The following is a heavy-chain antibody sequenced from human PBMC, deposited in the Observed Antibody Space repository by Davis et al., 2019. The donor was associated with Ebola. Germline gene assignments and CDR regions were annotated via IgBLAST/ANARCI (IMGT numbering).Heavy chain of an antibody. D-gene: IGHD3-10*02. Sequence: ASVKVSCKASGYIFTNYGVSWVRQAPGQGLEWLGWISAYTGDTDHAQSLQGRLTMTTDASTHTASLQLTSLTSDDTAVYYCARDGRSSSSWVAQAPLYVLDAWGQGTLVTVAS. CDR3: ARDGRSSSSWVAQAPLYVLDA. CDR2: ISAYTGDT. CDR1: GYIFTNYG. J-gene: IGHJ5*02. V-gene: IGHV1-18*01.